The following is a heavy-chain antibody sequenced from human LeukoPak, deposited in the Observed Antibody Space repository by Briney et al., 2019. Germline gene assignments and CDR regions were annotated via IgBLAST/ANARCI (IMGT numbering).Heavy chain of an antibody. V-gene: IGHV4-34*01. D-gene: IGHD3-22*01. J-gene: IGHJ4*02. CDR1: GGSFSGYY. CDR3: ARTGYYDSSGLPKY. CDR2: INHSGST. Sequence: PSETLSLTCAVYGGSFSGYYWSWIRQPPGKGLEWMGEINHSGSTNYNPSLKSRVTISVDTSKNQFSLKLSSVTAADTAVYYCARTGYYDSSGLPKYWGQGPLVTVSS.